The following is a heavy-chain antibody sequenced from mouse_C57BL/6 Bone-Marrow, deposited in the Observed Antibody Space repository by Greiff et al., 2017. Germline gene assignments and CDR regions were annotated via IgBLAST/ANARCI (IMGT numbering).Heavy chain of an antibody. D-gene: IGHD1-1*01. V-gene: IGHV1-81*01. CDR2: IYPRSGNT. Sequence: VKLMESGAELARPGASVKLSCKASGYTFTSYGISWVKQRTGQGLAWIGEIYPRSGNTYYNEKFKGKATLTADKSSSTAYMELRSLTSEDSAVYFCASPYYYGSNWYFDVWGTGTTVTVSS. J-gene: IGHJ1*03. CDR3: ASPYYYGSNWYFDV. CDR1: GYTFTSYG.